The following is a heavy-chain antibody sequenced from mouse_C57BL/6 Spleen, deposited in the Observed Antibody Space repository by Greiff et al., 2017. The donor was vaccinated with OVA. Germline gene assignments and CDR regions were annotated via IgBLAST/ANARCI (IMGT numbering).Heavy chain of an antibody. V-gene: IGHV1-55*01. Sequence: QVQLQQPGAELVKPGASVKMSCKASGYTFTSYWITWVKQRPGQGLEWIGDIYPGSGSTNYNEKFKSKATLTVDTSSSTAYMQLSSLTSEDSAVYYCARERITTVVATDYFDYWGQGTTLTVSS. J-gene: IGHJ2*01. D-gene: IGHD1-1*01. CDR1: GYTFTSYW. CDR3: ARERITTVVATDYFDY. CDR2: IYPGSGST.